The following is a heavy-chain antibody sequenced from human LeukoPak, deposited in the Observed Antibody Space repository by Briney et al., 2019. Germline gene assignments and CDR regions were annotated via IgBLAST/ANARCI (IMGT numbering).Heavy chain of an antibody. D-gene: IGHD3-10*01. J-gene: IGHJ4*02. CDR3: ARGRFGELFIDY. CDR2: IVVGSGNT. V-gene: IGHV1-58*02. CDR1: GFTFTSSA. Sequence: ASVKVSCKASGFTFTSSAMQWVRQARGQRLEWIGWIVVGSGNTNYAQKFQERVTITRDMSTSTAYMELSSLRSEDTAVYYCARGRFGELFIDYWGQGTLVTVSS.